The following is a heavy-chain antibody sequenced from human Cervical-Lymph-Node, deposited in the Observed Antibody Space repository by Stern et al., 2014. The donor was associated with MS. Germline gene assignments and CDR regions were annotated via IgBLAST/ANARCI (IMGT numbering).Heavy chain of an antibody. J-gene: IGHJ4*02. CDR3: ARQTTAWASDV. CDR1: GFKFSIYW. Sequence: VQLVQSGAELIRPGESLKISCKGAGFKFSIYWIAWVRQMPGKGLEWMGIIYPGDSEPRYSPSFQGQVTMSADKSTSTAYLQWSSLNASATAMYFCARQTTAWASDVWGQGTLVTVSS. D-gene: IGHD1-14*01. CDR2: IYPGDSEP. V-gene: IGHV5-51*01.